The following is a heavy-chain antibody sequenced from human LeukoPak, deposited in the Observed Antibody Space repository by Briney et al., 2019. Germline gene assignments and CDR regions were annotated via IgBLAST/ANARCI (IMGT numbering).Heavy chain of an antibody. D-gene: IGHD3-22*01. J-gene: IGHJ4*02. V-gene: IGHV3-23*01. CDR3: ARGASGAYYVDY. CDR1: GFTFRSSA. Sequence: GGSLRLSCAASGFTFRSSAMTWVRQAPGKGLEWLSAISGSVGSTYYADSVKGRFTISRDSSKNTLYLQMNSLRAEDTAVYYCARGASGAYYVDYWGQGTLVTVSS. CDR2: ISGSVGST.